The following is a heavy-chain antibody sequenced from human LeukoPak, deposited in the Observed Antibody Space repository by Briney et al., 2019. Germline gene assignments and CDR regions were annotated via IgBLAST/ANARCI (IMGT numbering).Heavy chain of an antibody. V-gene: IGHV1-24*01. CDR2: FDPEDGET. J-gene: IGHJ4*02. CDR1: GYTLTELS. CDR3: ATSPHVLLWFGESLY. D-gene: IGHD3-10*01. Sequence: ASVKVPCKVSGYTLTELSMHWVRQAPGKGLEWMGGFDPEDGETIYAQKFQGRVTMTEDTSTDTAYMVLSSLRSEDTAVYYCATSPHVLLWFGESLYWGQGTLVTVSS.